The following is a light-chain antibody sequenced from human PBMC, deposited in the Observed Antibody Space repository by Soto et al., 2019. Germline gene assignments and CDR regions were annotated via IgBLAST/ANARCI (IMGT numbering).Light chain of an antibody. V-gene: IGLV1-40*01. J-gene: IGLJ2*01. Sequence: QSVLTQPPSVSGAPGQRVTISCTGSSSNIGSGYDVHWYQQLPGTAPKLLIYGNNNRPSGVPDRFSGSKSGTSASLAITGLLAEDEAGYYCQSYDSSLSGHVVFGGGTKLTVL. CDR2: GNN. CDR3: QSYDSSLSGHVV. CDR1: SSNIGSGYD.